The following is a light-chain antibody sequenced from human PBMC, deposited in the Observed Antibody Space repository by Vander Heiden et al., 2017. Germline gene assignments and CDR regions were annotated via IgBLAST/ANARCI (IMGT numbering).Light chain of an antibody. CDR3: TSFSSSGTYV. V-gene: IGLV2-18*02. J-gene: IGLJ1*01. CDR1: SSDVGSYNH. CDR2: GVK. Sequence: QSALTQPPSVSGSPGQSVTISCTGTSSDVGSYNHISWYQQPPGTAPKLIIYGVKNRPSGVPDRFSGSKSGNTASLTISGLQAEDEADYYCTSFSSSGTYVFGTGTEVTV.